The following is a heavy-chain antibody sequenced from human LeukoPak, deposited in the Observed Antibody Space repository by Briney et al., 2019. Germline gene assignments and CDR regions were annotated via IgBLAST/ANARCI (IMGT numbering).Heavy chain of an antibody. CDR1: GFTVSSNY. V-gene: IGHV3-66*01. CDR3: ARSASSTTCQDY. Sequence: GGSLRLSCAASGFTVSSNYMSWVRQAPGKGLEWVSVIYSGGSTYYADSVKGRFTISRDNSKNTLYLQMNSLRVEDTAVYFCARSASSTTCQDYWGQGTLVTVSS. D-gene: IGHD2-2*01. CDR2: IYSGGST. J-gene: IGHJ4*02.